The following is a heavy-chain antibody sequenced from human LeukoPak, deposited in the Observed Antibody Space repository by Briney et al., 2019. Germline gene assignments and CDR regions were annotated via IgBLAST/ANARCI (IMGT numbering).Heavy chain of an antibody. CDR1: GFTFSSNT. J-gene: IGHJ4*02. CDR3: AKDSFYYYDSSAVFDY. CDR2: ISGSGGST. V-gene: IGHV3-23*01. Sequence: GGSLRLSCAASGFTFSSNTMSCVRQAPGEGLEWGSAISGSGGSTYCADSVKGRFTISRDNSKNTLYLQMNSLRAEDTAVYYCAKDSFYYYDSSAVFDYWGQGTLVTVSS. D-gene: IGHD3-22*01.